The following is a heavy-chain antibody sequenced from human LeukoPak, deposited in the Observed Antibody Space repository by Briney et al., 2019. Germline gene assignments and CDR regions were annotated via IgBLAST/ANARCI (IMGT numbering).Heavy chain of an antibody. Sequence: PGGSLRLSCAVSGFTFTDTYMTWIRQAPGKGLESLSYISPSGTDISYADSVKGRFTISRDNAKNSLYLQMNSLRAEDTAVYYCARDDPPYYYDSSGYSGYWGQGTLVTVSS. J-gene: IGHJ4*02. D-gene: IGHD3-22*01. CDR2: ISPSGTDI. CDR1: GFTFTDTY. V-gene: IGHV3-11*04. CDR3: ARDDPPYYYDSSGYSGY.